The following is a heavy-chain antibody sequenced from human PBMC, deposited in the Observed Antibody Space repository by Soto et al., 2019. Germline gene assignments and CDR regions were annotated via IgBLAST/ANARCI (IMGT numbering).Heavy chain of an antibody. D-gene: IGHD3-10*01. CDR1: GASVSSGSSY. CDR3: ARERGIGCSDVRCYYYGMDV. Sequence: TETPSLTCTVSGASVSSGSSYWSWIRQPPGKGPEWLGYIYTSGTTNYNLSLKSRLTMSLDTSKSQFSLKLSSVTAADTAVYYCARERGIGCSDVRCYYYGMDVWGQGPTLTVSS. J-gene: IGHJ6*02. CDR2: IYTSGTT. V-gene: IGHV4-61*01.